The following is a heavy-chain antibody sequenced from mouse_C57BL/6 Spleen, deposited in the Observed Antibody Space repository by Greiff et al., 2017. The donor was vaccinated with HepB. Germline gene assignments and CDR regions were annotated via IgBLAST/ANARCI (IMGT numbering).Heavy chain of an antibody. V-gene: IGHV5-9-1*02. Sequence: EVQVVESGEGLVKPGGSLKLSCAASGFTFSSYAMSWVRQTPEKRLEWVAYISSGGDYIYYADTVKGRFTISRDNARNTRYLQMSSLKSEDTAMYYWTRGYGYDLYYFDYWGQGTTLTVSS. CDR1: GFTFSSYA. CDR2: ISSGGDYI. J-gene: IGHJ2*01. D-gene: IGHD2-2*01. CDR3: TRGYGYDLYYFDY.